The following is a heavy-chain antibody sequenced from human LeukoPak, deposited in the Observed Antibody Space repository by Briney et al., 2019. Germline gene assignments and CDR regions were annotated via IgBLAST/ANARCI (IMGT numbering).Heavy chain of an antibody. CDR2: IFYGGNT. CDR1: GGSISSSSSY. V-gene: IGHV4-39*07. CDR3: ARDGHGGYMVRGVISDYYYYMDV. Sequence: PSETLSLTCTVSGGSISSSSSYWGWIRQSPGKGLEWIGHIFYGGNTYYNPSLKSRVTISVDTSKNQFSLKLSSVTAADTAVYYCARDGHGGYMVRGVISDYYYYMDVWGKGTTVTVSS. J-gene: IGHJ6*03. D-gene: IGHD3-10*01.